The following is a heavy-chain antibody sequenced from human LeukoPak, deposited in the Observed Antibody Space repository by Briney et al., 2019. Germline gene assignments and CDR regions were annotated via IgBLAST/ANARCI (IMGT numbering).Heavy chain of an antibody. D-gene: IGHD3-16*02. CDR3: ARLYDYVWGSYRYTGAFDY. CDR2: INPNSGGT. V-gene: IGHV1-2*02. Sequence: WASVKVSCKASGDTFTGYYMHWLRQAPGQGLEWMGWINPNSGGTNYAQKFQGRVTMTRDTSISTAYMELSRLRSDDTAVYYCARLYDYVWGSYRYTGAFDYWGQGTLVTVSS. J-gene: IGHJ4*02. CDR1: GDTFTGYY.